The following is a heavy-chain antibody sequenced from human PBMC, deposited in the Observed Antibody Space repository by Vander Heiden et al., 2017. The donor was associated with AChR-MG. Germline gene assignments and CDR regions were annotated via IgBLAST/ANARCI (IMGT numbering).Heavy chain of an antibody. J-gene: IGHJ4*02. Sequence: EVQLVESGGDLVQPGGSLRLSCAASGFTFSSHWMTWVRQAPGKGLEWVANIKQDGSEKYYVDSVKGRFTISRDNAKNALYLQMNSLRAEDTAVYYCTRDHPVPGLFFDYWGQGTLVTVSS. CDR1: GFTFSSHW. CDR3: TRDHPVPGLFFDY. D-gene: IGHD6-19*01. V-gene: IGHV3-7*01. CDR2: IKQDGSEK.